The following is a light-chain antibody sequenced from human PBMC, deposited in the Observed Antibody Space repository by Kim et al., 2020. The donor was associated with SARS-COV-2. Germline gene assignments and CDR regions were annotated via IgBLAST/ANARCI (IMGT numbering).Light chain of an antibody. V-gene: IGKV3-15*01. J-gene: IGKJ2*01. CDR2: GAS. Sequence: VSPGERATLSCRASQSVTSNLAWYQQRPGQAPRLLIYGASIRATGIPDRFSGSGSGTEFTLTISSLQPEDFALYYCQQYNRWPPYIFGQGTKLDI. CDR3: QQYNRWPPYI. CDR1: QSVTSN.